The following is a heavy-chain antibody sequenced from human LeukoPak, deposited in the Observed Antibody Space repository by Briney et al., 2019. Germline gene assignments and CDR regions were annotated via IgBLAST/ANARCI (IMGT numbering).Heavy chain of an antibody. CDR2: IYYSGNT. J-gene: IGHJ3*02. V-gene: IGHV4-59*01. CDR1: SGSISSYY. CDR3: ARVKLSYANDLSTFDI. D-gene: IGHD3-16*01. Sequence: NSSETLSLTCTVPSGSISSYYWSWIRQPPRKGLEWVGFIYYSGNTNYNPSLKSRVTISIDTSKNQFSLKPSSVTAADTAVYYCARVKLSYANDLSTFDIWGQGTMVTVSS.